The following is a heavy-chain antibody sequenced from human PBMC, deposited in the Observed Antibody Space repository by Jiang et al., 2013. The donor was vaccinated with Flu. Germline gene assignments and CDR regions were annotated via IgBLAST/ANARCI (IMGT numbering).Heavy chain of an antibody. J-gene: IGHJ4*02. V-gene: IGHV5-10-1*01. CDR3: VRHAFGYSGWHYFDS. CDR2: ISPSDSFT. Sequence: ISPSDSFTTYSPSFEGHVTISADKSISTAYLHWSSLTASDTAIYYCVRHAFGYSGWHYFDSWGQGTLVTVSS. D-gene: IGHD6-19*01.